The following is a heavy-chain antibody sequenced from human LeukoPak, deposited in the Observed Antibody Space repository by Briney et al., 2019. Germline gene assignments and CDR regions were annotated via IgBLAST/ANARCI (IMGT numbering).Heavy chain of an antibody. V-gene: IGHV4-39*07. CDR2: IYTSGST. D-gene: IGHD1-26*01. CDR3: ARDREATPWFDP. CDR1: GGSISSSSYY. Sequence: RPSETLSLTCIVSGGSISSSSYYWGWLRQPPGKGLEWIGRIYTSGSTNYNPSLKSRVTMSVDTSKNQFSLKLSSVTAADTAVYYCARDREATPWFDPWGQGTLVTVSS. J-gene: IGHJ5*02.